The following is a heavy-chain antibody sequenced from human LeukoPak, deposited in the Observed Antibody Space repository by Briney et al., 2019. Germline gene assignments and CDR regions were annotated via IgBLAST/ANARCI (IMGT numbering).Heavy chain of an antibody. CDR1: GFTFSSYW. CDR3: ARGTYYYGSGSYYEAPNWFDP. V-gene: IGHV3-74*01. Sequence: GGSLRLSCAASGFTFSSYWMPWVRQAPGKGLVWVSRINSDGSSTSYADSVKGRFTISRDNAKNTLYLQMNSLRAEDTAVYYCARGTYYYGSGSYYEAPNWFDPWGQGTLVTVSS. D-gene: IGHD3-10*01. CDR2: INSDGSST. J-gene: IGHJ5*02.